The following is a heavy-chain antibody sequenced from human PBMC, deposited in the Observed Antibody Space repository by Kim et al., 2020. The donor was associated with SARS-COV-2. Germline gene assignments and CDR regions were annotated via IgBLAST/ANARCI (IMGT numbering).Heavy chain of an antibody. D-gene: IGHD3-3*01. V-gene: IGHV4-31*02. CDR3: ARGDTIFGVVINAFDI. Sequence: SPKSRVTISVETSKNQFSLKLSSVTAADTAVYYCARGDTIFGVVINAFDIWGQGTMVTVSS. J-gene: IGHJ3*02.